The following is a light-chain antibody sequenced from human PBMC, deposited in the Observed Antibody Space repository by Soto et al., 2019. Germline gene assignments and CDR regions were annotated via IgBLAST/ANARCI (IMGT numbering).Light chain of an antibody. CDR1: SSNVGGYNY. CDR2: DVS. Sequence: QSALTQPASVSGAPGQTITISCTGTSSNVGGYNYVSWYQQHPGKAPKLMIYDVSNRPSGVSNRFSGSKSGTTASLTISGLQAEDEADYYCSSYTSSILYVFGTGTKLTVL. V-gene: IGLV2-14*01. CDR3: SSYTSSILYV. J-gene: IGLJ1*01.